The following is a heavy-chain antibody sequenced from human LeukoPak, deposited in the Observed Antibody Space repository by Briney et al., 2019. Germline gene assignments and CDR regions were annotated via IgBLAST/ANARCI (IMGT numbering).Heavy chain of an antibody. CDR1: GGSISSSSYY. J-gene: IGHJ4*02. CDR2: IYYSGST. V-gene: IGHV4-39*01. CDR3: ARHTTGIVGATTE. D-gene: IGHD1-26*01. Sequence: SETLSLTCTVSGGSISSSSYYWGWSRQPPGKGMEWIGSIYYSGSTYYNPSLKSRVTISVDTSKNQFSLKLSSVTAADTAVYYCARHTTGIVGATTEWGQGTLVTVSA.